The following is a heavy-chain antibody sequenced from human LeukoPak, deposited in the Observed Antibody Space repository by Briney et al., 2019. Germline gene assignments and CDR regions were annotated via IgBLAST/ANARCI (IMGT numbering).Heavy chain of an antibody. CDR2: MNPNSGNT. J-gene: IGHJ4*02. D-gene: IGHD6-13*01. Sequence: ASVKVSCKASGYTFASYDINWVRQATGQGLEWMGWMNPNSGNTGYAQKFQGRVTMTRNTSISTAYMELSSLRSEDTAVYYCARGIAAAGTGSYFDYWGQGTLVTVSS. CDR1: GYTFASYD. V-gene: IGHV1-8*01. CDR3: ARGIAAAGTGSYFDY.